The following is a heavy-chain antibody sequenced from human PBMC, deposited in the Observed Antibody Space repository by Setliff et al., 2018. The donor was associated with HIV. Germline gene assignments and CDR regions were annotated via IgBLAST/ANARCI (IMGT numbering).Heavy chain of an antibody. D-gene: IGHD5-12*01. J-gene: IGHJ6*02. CDR3: ARGDGYRGNDAYYNSGMDV. V-gene: IGHV4-59*01. CDR2: IYNSGYT. Sequence: SETLSLTCKVSGAPISSYYWNWIRQPPGKGLEWIGYIYNSGYTNYKPSLKSRVTISLDTSKNQFSLNLRSVTAADTAVYYCARGDGYRGNDAYYNSGMDVWGQGITVTVSS. CDR1: GAPISSYY.